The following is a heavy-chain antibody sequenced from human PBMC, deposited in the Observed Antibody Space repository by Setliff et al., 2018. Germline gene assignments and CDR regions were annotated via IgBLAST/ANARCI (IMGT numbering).Heavy chain of an antibody. J-gene: IGHJ5*01. V-gene: IGHV3-15*01. CDR3: ATGPRDSRNYLTWLGS. Sequence: GGSLRLSCSVSDITLINAWMTWVRHAPGKGPEWVGRIKSSREGATSDYGAPAKGRFTISRDDSKQMIFLQMHNLKTEDTGFYYCATGPRDSRNYLTWLGSWGQGTLVTVSS. D-gene: IGHD3-22*01. CDR2: IKSSREGATS. CDR1: DITLINAW.